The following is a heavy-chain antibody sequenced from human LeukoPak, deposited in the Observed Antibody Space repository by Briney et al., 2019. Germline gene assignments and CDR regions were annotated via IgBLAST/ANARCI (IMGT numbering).Heavy chain of an antibody. CDR3: ARDRRASRYCSSTSCYYYYGMDV. J-gene: IGHJ6*02. CDR2: INHSGST. CDR1: GGSFSGYY. Sequence: PSETLSLTCAVYGGSFSGYYWSWIRQPPGKGLEWIGEINHSGSTNYNPSLKSRVTISVDTSKNQFSLKLSSVTAADTAVYYCARDRRASRYCSSTSCYYYYGMDVWGQGTTVTVSS. D-gene: IGHD2-2*01. V-gene: IGHV4-34*01.